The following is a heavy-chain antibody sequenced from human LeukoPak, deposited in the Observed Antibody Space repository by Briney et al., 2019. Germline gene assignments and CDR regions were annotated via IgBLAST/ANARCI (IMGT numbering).Heavy chain of an antibody. CDR1: GYSFTSYW. CDR2: IYPGDSDT. J-gene: IGHJ4*02. Sequence: GESLKISCKGSGYSFTSYWIGWVRQMPGKGLEWMGIIYPGDSDTRYSPSFQGQVTISADKSINTAYLQWSSLRASDTAMYYCARSLGSHNYQPHCFDYWGQGTLVTVSS. V-gene: IGHV5-51*01. CDR3: ARSLGSHNYQPHCFDY. D-gene: IGHD5-24*01.